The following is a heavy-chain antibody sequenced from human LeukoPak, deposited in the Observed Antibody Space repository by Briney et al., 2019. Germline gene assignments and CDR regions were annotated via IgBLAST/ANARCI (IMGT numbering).Heavy chain of an antibody. CDR1: GFTFSNYG. V-gene: IGHV3-30*02. CDR2: IRYDGGDK. Sequence: GGSLRLSCAASGFTFSNYGMHWVRQAPGKGLEWVAYIRYDGGDKRYADSVKGRFAISRDNSKNTLSLQMNTLKAEDTAVYYCAKKKTGNGDRFDYWGQGTLLTVSS. J-gene: IGHJ4*02. D-gene: IGHD2-8*01. CDR3: AKKKTGNGDRFDY.